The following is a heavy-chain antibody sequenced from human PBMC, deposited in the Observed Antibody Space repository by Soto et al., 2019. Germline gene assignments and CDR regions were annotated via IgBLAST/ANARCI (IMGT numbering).Heavy chain of an antibody. J-gene: IGHJ6*02. D-gene: IGHD3-3*01. CDR1: GGSVSSGSYY. Sequence: ASETLSLTCTVSGGSVSSGSYYWSWIRQPPGKGLEWIGYIYYSGSTNYNPSLKSRVTVSVDTSKNQFSLKLSSVTAADTAVYYCARAGEIFGVVSYYYYYGMDVWGQGTTVTVSS. V-gene: IGHV4-61*01. CDR2: IYYSGST. CDR3: ARAGEIFGVVSYYYYYGMDV.